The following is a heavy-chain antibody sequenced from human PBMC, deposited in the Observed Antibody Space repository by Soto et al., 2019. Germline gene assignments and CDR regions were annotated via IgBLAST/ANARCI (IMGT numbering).Heavy chain of an antibody. CDR2: IKQDGSEK. Sequence: GGSLRLSCAASGFTFSSYWMSWVRQAPGKGLEWVANIKQDGSEKYYVDSVKGRFTISRDNAKNSLYLQMNSLRAEDTAVYYCARVVRYSGYDDAFDIWGQGTMVTVSS. CDR1: GFTFSSYW. CDR3: ARVVRYSGYDDAFDI. V-gene: IGHV3-7*01. D-gene: IGHD5-12*01. J-gene: IGHJ3*02.